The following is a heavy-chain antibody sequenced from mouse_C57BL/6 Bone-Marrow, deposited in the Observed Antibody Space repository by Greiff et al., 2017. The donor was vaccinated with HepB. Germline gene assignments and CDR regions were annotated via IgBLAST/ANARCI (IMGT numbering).Heavy chain of an antibody. CDR2: ISDGGSYT. CDR3: ARELRCYYAMDY. CDR1: GFTFSSYA. J-gene: IGHJ4*01. D-gene: IGHD1-1*01. V-gene: IGHV5-4*01. Sequence: EVKLMESGGGLVKPGGSLKLSCAASGFTFSSYAMSWVRQTPEKRLEWVATISDGGSYTYYPDNVKGRFTISRDNAKNNLYLQMSHLKSEDTAMYYCARELRCYYAMDYWGQGTSVTVSS.